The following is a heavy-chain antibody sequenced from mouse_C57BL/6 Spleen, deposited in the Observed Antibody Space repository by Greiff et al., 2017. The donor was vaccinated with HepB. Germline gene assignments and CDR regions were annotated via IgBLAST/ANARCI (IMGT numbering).Heavy chain of an antibody. CDR1: GYTFTSYW. CDR3: ARRGLRQGDYYAMDY. J-gene: IGHJ4*01. V-gene: IGHV1-59*01. Sequence: VKLQQPGAELVRPGTSVKLSCKASGYTFTSYWMHWVKQRPGQGLEWIGVIDPSDSYTNYNQKFKGKATLTVDTSSSTAYMQLSSLTSEDSAVYYCARRGLRQGDYYAMDYWGQGTSVTVSS. D-gene: IGHD2-4*01. CDR2: IDPSDSYT.